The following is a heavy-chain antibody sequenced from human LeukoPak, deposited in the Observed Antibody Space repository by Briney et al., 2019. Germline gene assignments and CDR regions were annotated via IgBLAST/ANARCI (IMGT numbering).Heavy chain of an antibody. Sequence: PSETLSLTCTVSGGSISSYYWSWIRQPPGKGLEWIGYIYYSGSINYNPSLKSRVTISVDTSKNQFSLKLSSVTAADTAVYYCARGVNWDFNWFDPWGQGTLVTVSS. CDR3: ARGVNWDFNWFDP. CDR1: GGSISSYY. CDR2: IYYSGSI. J-gene: IGHJ5*02. V-gene: IGHV4-59*01. D-gene: IGHD1-7*01.